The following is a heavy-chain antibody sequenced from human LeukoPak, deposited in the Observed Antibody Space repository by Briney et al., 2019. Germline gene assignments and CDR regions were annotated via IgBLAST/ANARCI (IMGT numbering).Heavy chain of an antibody. CDR1: GFTFSNAW. D-gene: IGHD1-26*01. J-gene: IGHJ5*02. Sequence: GGSLRLSCAASGFTFSNAWMSWVRQAPGKGLEWVGRIKSKTDGGTTEYAAPVKGRFTISRDDSKNTLYLQMNSLKTEDTAVYYCTTSPFMGSFDPWGQGTLVTVSS. CDR2: IKSKTDGGTT. CDR3: TTSPFMGSFDP. V-gene: IGHV3-15*01.